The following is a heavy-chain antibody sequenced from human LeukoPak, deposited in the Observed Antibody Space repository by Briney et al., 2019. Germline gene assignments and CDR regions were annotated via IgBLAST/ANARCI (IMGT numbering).Heavy chain of an antibody. Sequence: SETLSLTCTVSGGSISSYYWSWIRQPPGKGLEWIGYIYYSGSTNYNPSLKSRVTISVDTSKNQFSLKLSSVTAADTAVYYCARHGPRSSWYGFYYYYGMDVWGQGTTVTVSS. V-gene: IGHV4-59*08. J-gene: IGHJ6*02. CDR1: GGSISSYY. CDR3: ARHGPRSSWYGFYYYYGMDV. CDR2: IYYSGST. D-gene: IGHD6-13*01.